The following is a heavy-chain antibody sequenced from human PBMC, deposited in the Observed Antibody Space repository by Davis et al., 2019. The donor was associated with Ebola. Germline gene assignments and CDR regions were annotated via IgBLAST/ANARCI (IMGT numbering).Heavy chain of an antibody. CDR1: GYTFTSYA. V-gene: IGHV1-69*13. D-gene: IGHD3-16*01. J-gene: IGHJ5*02. CDR3: AREHDFGVANWFDP. CDR2: IIPIFGTA. Sequence: AASVKVSCKASGYTFTSYAISWVRQAPGQGLEWMGGIIPIFGTANYAQKFQGRVTITADESTSTAYMELSSLRSEDTAVYYCAREHDFGVANWFDPWGQGTLVTVSS.